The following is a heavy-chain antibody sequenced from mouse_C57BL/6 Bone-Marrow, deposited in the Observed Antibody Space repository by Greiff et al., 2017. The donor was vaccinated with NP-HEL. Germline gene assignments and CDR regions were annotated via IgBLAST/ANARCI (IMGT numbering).Heavy chain of an antibody. V-gene: IGHV5-9*01. J-gene: IGHJ3*01. D-gene: IGHD3-2*02. CDR1: GFTFSSYT. CDR3: ARHDSSVQFAY. CDR2: ISGGGGNT. Sequence: EVKLMESGGGLVKPGGSLKLSCAASGFTFSSYTMSWVRQTPEKRLEWVATISGGGGNTYYPDSVKGRFTISRDNAKNTLYLQMSSLRSEDTALYYCARHDSSVQFAYWGQGTLVTVSA.